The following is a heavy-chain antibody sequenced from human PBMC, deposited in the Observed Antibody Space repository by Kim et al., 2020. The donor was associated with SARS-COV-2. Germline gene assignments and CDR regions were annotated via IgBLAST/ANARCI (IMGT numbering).Heavy chain of an antibody. CDR1: GFTFSTFI. V-gene: IGHV3-48*02. Sequence: GGSLRLSCAASGFTFSTFIMNWVRQAPGKGLEWLSYFSSSTRTISYADSVKGRFTISSDNAKNSLYLQMNSLSDEDTAVYYCARDQVYAFDIWGQGTMVTVSS. J-gene: IGHJ3*02. CDR3: ARDQVYAFDI. CDR2: FSSSTRTI.